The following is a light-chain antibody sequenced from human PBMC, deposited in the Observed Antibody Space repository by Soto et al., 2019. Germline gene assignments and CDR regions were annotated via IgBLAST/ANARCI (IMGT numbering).Light chain of an antibody. CDR3: QQFSSYPLT. Sequence: EFVLTQSPGTLSLSPGERATLSCRASQTVRNNYFAWYQQQPGQAPRLLIYDASSSATGIPDRFSGGGSGTDFTLTISRLAPEDFTVYYCQQFSSYPLTFGGGTKV. V-gene: IGKV3-20*01. CDR2: DAS. CDR1: QTVRNNY. J-gene: IGKJ4*01.